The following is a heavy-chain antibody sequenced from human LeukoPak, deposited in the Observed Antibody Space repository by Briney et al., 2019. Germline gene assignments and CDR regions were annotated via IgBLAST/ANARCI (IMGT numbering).Heavy chain of an antibody. CDR3: ARGEGYNYGYWWLDP. Sequence: SQSLSLTCAISGDSVSSNSAAWNWIRQSPSRGLEWLGRTYYRSKWYNDYAVSVKSRITIDPDTSKNQFSLQLNSVTPEDTAVYYCARGEGYNYGYWWLDPWGQGTLVTVSS. V-gene: IGHV6-1*01. CDR1: GDSVSSNSAA. J-gene: IGHJ5*02. CDR2: TYYRSKWYN. D-gene: IGHD5-18*01.